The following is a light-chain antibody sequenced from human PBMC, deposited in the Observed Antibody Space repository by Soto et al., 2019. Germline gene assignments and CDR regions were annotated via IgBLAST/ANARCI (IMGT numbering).Light chain of an antibody. CDR3: SSYTTTSTWV. V-gene: IGLV2-14*01. J-gene: IGLJ2*01. CDR2: DVS. Sequence: QSVLPQPASVSGSPGQSITISCTGTITDVGSSNYVSWYKQHPGKAPKLMIYDVSNRPSGVSNRCSGSKSGNTASLTISGLQAEDEADYYCSSYTTTSTWVFGGGTKLTVL. CDR1: ITDVGSSNY.